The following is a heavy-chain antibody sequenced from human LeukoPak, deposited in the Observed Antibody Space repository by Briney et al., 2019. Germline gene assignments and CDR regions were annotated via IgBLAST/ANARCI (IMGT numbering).Heavy chain of an antibody. CDR1: GFTFFNTYW. D-gene: IGHD5-18*01. Sequence: PGGSLRLSCAASGFTFFNTYWIHWVRLAPGKGLVWVSHITGDGSGTRYADSVKGRYTISRDNAKNTVYLQLNSLRAEDTAVYYCARDMRYSYGHDHATYYYYGMDVWGQGTTVTVSS. J-gene: IGHJ6*02. V-gene: IGHV3-74*01. CDR2: ITGDGSGT. CDR3: ARDMRYSYGHDHATYYYYGMDV.